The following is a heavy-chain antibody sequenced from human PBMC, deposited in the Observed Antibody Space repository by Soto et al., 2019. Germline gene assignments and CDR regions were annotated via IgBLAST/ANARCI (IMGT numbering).Heavy chain of an antibody. V-gene: IGHV4-31*03. CDR3: ARIFFAGRSGGSCYSLYYFDY. CDR1: GGSISSGGYY. CDR2: IYYSGST. D-gene: IGHD2-15*01. Sequence: SETLSLTCTVSGGSISSGGYYWSWICQHPGKGLEWFGYIYYSGSTYYNPSLKSRVTISVDTSKDQFSLKLSSVTAADTAVYYCARIFFAGRSGGSCYSLYYFDYWGQGTLVTVSS. J-gene: IGHJ4*02.